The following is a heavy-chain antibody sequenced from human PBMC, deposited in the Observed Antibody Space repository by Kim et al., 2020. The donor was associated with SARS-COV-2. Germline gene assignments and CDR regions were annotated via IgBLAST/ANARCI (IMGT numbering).Heavy chain of an antibody. CDR3: ARGLYMDV. Sequence: AETLSLTCAVYGGSFSGDYWSWIRQPPGKGLEWIGEINHSGSTNYNPSLKSRVTISVDTSKNQFSLKLSSVTAADTAVYYCARGLYMDVWGKGTTVTVSS. CDR1: GGSFSGDY. J-gene: IGHJ6*03. V-gene: IGHV4-34*01. CDR2: INHSGST.